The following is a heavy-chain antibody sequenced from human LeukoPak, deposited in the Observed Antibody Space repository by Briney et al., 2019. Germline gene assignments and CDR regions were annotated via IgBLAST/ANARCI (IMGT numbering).Heavy chain of an antibody. D-gene: IGHD3-10*01. J-gene: IGHJ4*02. Sequence: PSETLSLTCTVSGGSVSSGSYYWSWIRQPPGKGLEWIGYIYYSGSTHYNPSLKSRVTISVDTSKSQFSLKLSSVTAADTAVYYCARDDYGSGIDYWGQGTLVTVSS. V-gene: IGHV4-61*01. CDR2: IYYSGST. CDR3: ARDDYGSGIDY. CDR1: GGSVSSGSYY.